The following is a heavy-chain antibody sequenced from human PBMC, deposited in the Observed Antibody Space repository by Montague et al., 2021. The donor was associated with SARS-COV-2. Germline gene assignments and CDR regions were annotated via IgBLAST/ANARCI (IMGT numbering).Heavy chain of an antibody. V-gene: IGHV3-7*01. D-gene: IGHD2-2*02. Sequence: YVGPGEGRSTISKYNAKNSLYLQMNNLRAEDTAVYYCAKHGPYTFDYWGQGTLVTVSS. J-gene: IGHJ4*02. CDR3: AKHGPYTFDY.